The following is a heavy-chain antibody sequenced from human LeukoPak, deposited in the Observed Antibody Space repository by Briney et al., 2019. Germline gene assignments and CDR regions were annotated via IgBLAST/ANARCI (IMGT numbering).Heavy chain of an antibody. V-gene: IGHV3-48*03. J-gene: IGHJ6*02. CDR3: ARRPGYSSSWPQDYYYGMDV. D-gene: IGHD6-13*01. CDR2: ISSSGSTI. Sequence: PGGSLRLSCAASGFTFSSYEMNWVRQAPGKGLEWVSYISSSGSTIYYADSVKGRFTISRGNAKNSLYLQMNSLRAEDTAAYYCARRPGYSSSWPQDYYYGMDVWGQGTTVTVSS. CDR1: GFTFSSYE.